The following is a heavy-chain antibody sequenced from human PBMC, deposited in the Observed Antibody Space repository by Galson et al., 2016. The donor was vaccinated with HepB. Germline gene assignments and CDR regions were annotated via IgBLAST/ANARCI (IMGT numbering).Heavy chain of an antibody. J-gene: IGHJ3*02. CDR1: GFSISIYS. CDR2: IRGSGTGT. D-gene: IGHD6-19*01. Sequence: SLRLSCAASGFSISIYSMNWVRQAPGKGLEWVSAIRGSGTGTSYTDSVKGRFTISRDNSKNTLYLQMNSLRAEDAAVYYCAKISLVEYNRGWGGSFDIWGRGTMVTVSS. CDR3: AKISLVEYNRGWGGSFDI. V-gene: IGHV3-23*01.